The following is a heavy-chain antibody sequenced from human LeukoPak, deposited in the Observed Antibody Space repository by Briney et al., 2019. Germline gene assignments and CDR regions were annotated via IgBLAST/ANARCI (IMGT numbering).Heavy chain of an antibody. J-gene: IGHJ3*02. CDR2: IYSGGST. D-gene: IGHD5-24*01. Sequence: GGSLRLSCAASGFTCSSYSMNWVRQAPGKGLEWVSVIYSGGSTYYADSVKGRFTISRDNSKNTLYLQMNSLRAEDTAVYYCARDRQIAGYNSGAFDIWGQGTMVTVSS. CDR1: GFTCSSYS. CDR3: ARDRQIAGYNSGAFDI. V-gene: IGHV3-66*01.